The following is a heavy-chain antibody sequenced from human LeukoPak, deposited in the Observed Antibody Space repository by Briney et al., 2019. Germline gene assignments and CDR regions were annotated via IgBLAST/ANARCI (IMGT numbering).Heavy chain of an antibody. CDR2: IYYSGST. CDR3: ARLDYYDSSEVDV. D-gene: IGHD3-22*01. Sequence: SETLTLTCTVSGGSISSYYWSWIRQPPGKGLEWIGYIYYSGSTYYNPSLKSRVTISVDTSKNQFSLKLSSVTAADTAVYYCARLDYYDSSEVDVWGKGTTVTIS. V-gene: IGHV4-59*08. J-gene: IGHJ6*03. CDR1: GGSISSYY.